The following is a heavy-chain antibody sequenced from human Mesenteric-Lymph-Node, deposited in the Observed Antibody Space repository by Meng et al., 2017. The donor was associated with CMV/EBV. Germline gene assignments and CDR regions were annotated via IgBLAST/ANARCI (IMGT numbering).Heavy chain of an antibody. D-gene: IGHD3-10*01. CDR2: IYHTGGT. J-gene: IGHJ4*02. V-gene: IGHV4-4*02. CDR3: ARGVTMIRGLFWGRGYFDY. Sequence: ISSSDWWTRVRQPPGKGLEGIGEIYHTGGTNYNPSLESRVTISVDKSKNQFSLRLSSVTAADTAVYYCARGVTMIRGLFWGRGYFDYWGQGTLVTVSS. CDR1: ISSSDW.